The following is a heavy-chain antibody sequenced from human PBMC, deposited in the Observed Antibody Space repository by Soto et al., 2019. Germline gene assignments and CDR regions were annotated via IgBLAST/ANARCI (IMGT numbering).Heavy chain of an antibody. CDR1: GYTFTSYG. Sequence: QVQLVQSGAEVNKPGASVKVSCKASGYTFTSYGTSWVRQAPGQGLERMERVSAYNGNTNYAQKLQGRVTMTTDTSTSTAYMELRSLRSDDTAVYYCARVGVAATNNYYYYGMDVWGQGTTVTVSS. D-gene: IGHD1-26*01. V-gene: IGHV1-18*01. CDR2: VSAYNGNT. CDR3: ARVGVAATNNYYYYGMDV. J-gene: IGHJ6*02.